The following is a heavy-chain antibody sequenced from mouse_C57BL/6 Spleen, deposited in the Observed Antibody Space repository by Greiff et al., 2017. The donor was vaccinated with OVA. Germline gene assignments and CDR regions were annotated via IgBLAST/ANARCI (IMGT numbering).Heavy chain of an antibody. Sequence: EVQVVESGGGLVQPGGSLSLSCAASGFTFTDYYMSWVRQPPGKALEWLGFIRNKANGYTTEYSASVKGWFTISRDNSQSILYLQMNALRAEDSATYYCASSYDGYPSYWGQGTLVTVSA. CDR1: GFTFTDYY. D-gene: IGHD2-3*01. CDR2: IRNKANGYTT. J-gene: IGHJ3*01. V-gene: IGHV7-3*01. CDR3: ASSYDGYPSY.